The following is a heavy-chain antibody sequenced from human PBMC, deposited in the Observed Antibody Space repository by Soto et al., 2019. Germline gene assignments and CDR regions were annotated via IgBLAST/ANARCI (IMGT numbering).Heavy chain of an antibody. V-gene: IGHV1-46*04. CDR1: GYTFTSYN. CDR2: INPLGFST. Sequence: QVQLVQSGAEVKKPGASVKVSCKASGYTFTSYNMHWVRQAPGQGLEWVGMINPLGFSTTYAQKLRGRVTMTRDTSTRTVYMELTNLRSDATAVYYCARAAARFGELYWFDPWGQGTLVTVSP. CDR3: ARAAARFGELYWFDP. D-gene: IGHD3-10*01. J-gene: IGHJ5*02.